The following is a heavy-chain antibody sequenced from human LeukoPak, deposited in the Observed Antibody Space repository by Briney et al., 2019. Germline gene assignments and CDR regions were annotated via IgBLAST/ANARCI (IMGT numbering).Heavy chain of an antibody. D-gene: IGHD4-17*01. J-gene: IGHJ4*02. CDR1: GFTLDDYA. V-gene: IGHV3-9*01. Sequence: PGRSLRLSCAASGFTLDDYAMHWVRQAPGKGLEWVSGISWNSGSIGYADSVKGRFTISRDNAKNPLYLQMNSLRAEDTALYYCAKERDYGDYFDYWGQGTLVTVSS. CDR3: AKERDYGDYFDY. CDR2: ISWNSGSI.